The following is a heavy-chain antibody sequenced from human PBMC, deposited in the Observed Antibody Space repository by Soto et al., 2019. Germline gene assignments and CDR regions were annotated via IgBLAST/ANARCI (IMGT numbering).Heavy chain of an antibody. CDR2: IVVGSGNT. Sequence: SVKVSCKASGFTFTTSAVQWLRQARGQRLEWIGWIVVGSGNTNYAQKFQERVTITRDMSTSTAYMELSSLRSEDTAVYYCARSEDIVLVPAADYYYYGMDVWG. J-gene: IGHJ6*02. CDR3: ARSEDIVLVPAADYYYYGMDV. D-gene: IGHD2-2*01. CDR1: GFTFTTSA. V-gene: IGHV1-58*01.